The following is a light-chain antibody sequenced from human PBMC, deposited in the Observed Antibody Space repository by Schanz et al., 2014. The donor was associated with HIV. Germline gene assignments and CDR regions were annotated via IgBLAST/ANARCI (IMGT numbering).Light chain of an antibody. J-gene: IGLJ2*01. CDR1: SSNIGSNY. CDR3: QSYDNRLSVVV. V-gene: IGLV1-47*02. Sequence: QSVLTQPPSASGTPGQRVTISCSGSSSNIGSNYVYWYQQLPGTAPKLLMYSDNQRPSGVSNRFSGSKSGTSASLAITGLQAEDEADYYCQSYDNRLSVVVFGGGTKLTVL. CDR2: SDN.